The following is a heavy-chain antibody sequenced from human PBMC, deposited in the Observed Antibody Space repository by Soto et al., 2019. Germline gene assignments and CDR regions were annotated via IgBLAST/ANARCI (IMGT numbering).Heavy chain of an antibody. V-gene: IGHV4-59*01. CDR1: GGSINSYY. Sequence: QVQLQESGPGLVKPSETLSLTCTVSGGSINSYYWSWIRQPPGKGLEWIGYIYDSGSTNYNPSLKSRVTISVDTSKNQFSLTLTSVTAADTAVYYCAAPPRYWGQGTLVTVSS. J-gene: IGHJ4*02. D-gene: IGHD6-6*01. CDR3: AAPPRY. CDR2: IYDSGST.